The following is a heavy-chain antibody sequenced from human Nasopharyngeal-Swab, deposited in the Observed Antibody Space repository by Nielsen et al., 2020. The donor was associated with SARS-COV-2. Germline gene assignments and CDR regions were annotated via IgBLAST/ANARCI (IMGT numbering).Heavy chain of an antibody. D-gene: IGHD1-14*01. Sequence: VRQMHGKGLGWVGRIKSKTDGGTTDNAAPVKGRFTISRDDPKNTLYLQMNSLKTEDTAVYYWTTYPTGALGSNRHWYFDLWGRGTLVTVSS. CDR3: TTYPTGALGSNRHWYFDL. CDR2: IKSKTDGGTT. J-gene: IGHJ2*01. V-gene: IGHV3-15*01.